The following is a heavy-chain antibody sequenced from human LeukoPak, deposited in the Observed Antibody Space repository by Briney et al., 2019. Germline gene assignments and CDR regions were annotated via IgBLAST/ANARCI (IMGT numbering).Heavy chain of an antibody. V-gene: IGHV3-53*01. J-gene: IGHJ4*02. D-gene: IGHD4-17*01. CDR1: GFTVSINS. CDR2: IYSGGNT. Sequence: GGSLRLSCTVSGFTVSINSMSWVRQAPGKGLEWVSFIYSGGNTHYSDSVKGRFTISRDNSKNTLYLQMNSLRAEDTAVYYCARRAGEYSHPYDXWGQGTLVTVSS. CDR3: ARRAGEYSHPYDX.